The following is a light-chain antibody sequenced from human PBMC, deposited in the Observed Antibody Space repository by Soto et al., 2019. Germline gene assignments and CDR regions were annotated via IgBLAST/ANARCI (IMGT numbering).Light chain of an antibody. J-gene: IGKJ5*01. CDR1: QTISNW. V-gene: IGKV1-5*01. CDR2: DAS. Sequence: DIQMTQSPSSLSASVGDRVTITCRASQTISNWLAWYQQKPGKAPTLLIYDASTLERGVPSRFSGTGSGTEFTLTISRLEPGDFAVYFCQQYGGFPITFGQGTRLEIK. CDR3: QQYGGFPIT.